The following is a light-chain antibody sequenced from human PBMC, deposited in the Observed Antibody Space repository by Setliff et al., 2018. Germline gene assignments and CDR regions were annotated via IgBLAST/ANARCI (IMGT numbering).Light chain of an antibody. CDR3: CSYAGNSRVV. J-gene: IGLJ2*01. CDR1: SSDVGGFHY. CDR2: DVT. V-gene: IGLV2-11*01. Sequence: QSALTQPHSVSGSPGQSVTISCTGTSSDVGGFHYVSWYQQHPGKTPKLLIFDVTKRPSGVPDRFSASKSGSTASLTISGVQAEDEADYYCCSYAGNSRVVFGGGTKVTVL.